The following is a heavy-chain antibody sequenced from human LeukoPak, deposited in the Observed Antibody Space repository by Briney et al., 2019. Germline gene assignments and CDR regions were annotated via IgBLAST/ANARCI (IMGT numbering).Heavy chain of an antibody. CDR1: GGTFSSYA. CDR3: ARSYYDRSGYYYYHFDC. J-gene: IGHJ4*02. Sequence: ASVKVSCEASGGTFSSYAISWVRQAPGQGLEWVGGIIHFFGAANYAQKFQGRVTITTDESTSTVYMEVSSLRSWDTAVYFCARSYYDRSGYYYYHFDCWGQGTLVTVST. D-gene: IGHD3-22*01. V-gene: IGHV1-69*05. CDR2: IIHFFGAA.